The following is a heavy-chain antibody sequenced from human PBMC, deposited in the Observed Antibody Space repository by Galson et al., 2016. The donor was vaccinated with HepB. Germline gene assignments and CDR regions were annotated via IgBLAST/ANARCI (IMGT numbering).Heavy chain of an antibody. CDR3: AKAVGGSSVSLPDY. D-gene: IGHD1-26*01. CDR2: IKQDGSVK. V-gene: IGHV3-7*03. J-gene: IGHJ4*02. Sequence: SLRLSCAASGLTFGRYWMSWVRQAPGKGLEWVANIKQDGSVKDYVDSVKGRFTISRENSYNTLYLQMKSLRPDDTAVYYCAKAVGGSSVSLPDYWGQGALVTVSS. CDR1: GLTFGRYW.